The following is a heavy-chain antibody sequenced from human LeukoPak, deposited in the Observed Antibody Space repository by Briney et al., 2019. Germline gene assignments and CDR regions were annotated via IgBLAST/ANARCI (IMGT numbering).Heavy chain of an antibody. CDR3: AKAFGTNGYYQLPIDF. J-gene: IGHJ4*02. Sequence: PGGSLRLSCAASGFTFSSYAMNWVRQAPGKGLEWVSFIYSDNTHYSDSVKGRFTISRDNSKNTLYLQMNSLRAEDTAVYYCAKAFGTNGYYQLPIDFWGQGTLVTVSA. V-gene: IGHV3-23*03. CDR1: GFTFSSYA. CDR2: IYSDNT. D-gene: IGHD3-22*01.